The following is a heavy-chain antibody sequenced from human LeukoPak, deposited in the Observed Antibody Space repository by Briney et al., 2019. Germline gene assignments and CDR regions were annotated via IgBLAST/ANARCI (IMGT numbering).Heavy chain of an antibody. CDR2: ISSSSSYI. D-gene: IGHD3-16*01. V-gene: IGHV3-21*01. Sequence: GGSLRLSCAASGFTFSSYSMNWVRQAPGKGLEWVSSISSSSSYIYYADSVKGRFTISRDNAKNSLYLQMNSLRAEDTAVYYCARASFWESPINWFDPWGQGTLVTVSS. CDR1: GFTFSSYS. J-gene: IGHJ5*02. CDR3: ARASFWESPINWFDP.